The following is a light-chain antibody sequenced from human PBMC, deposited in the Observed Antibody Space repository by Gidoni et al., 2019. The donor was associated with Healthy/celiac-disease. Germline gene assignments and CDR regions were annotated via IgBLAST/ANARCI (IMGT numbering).Light chain of an antibody. CDR1: QGISSA. CDR2: DAS. V-gene: IGKV1-13*02. Sequence: AIQLTQSPASLSASVGARVTITCRASQGISSALAWYQQKPGQAPKLLIYDASSLESGVPSRFSGSGSGTDFTLTISSLQPEDFATYYCQQFNSYPFTFGPXTKVDIK. CDR3: QQFNSYPFT. J-gene: IGKJ3*01.